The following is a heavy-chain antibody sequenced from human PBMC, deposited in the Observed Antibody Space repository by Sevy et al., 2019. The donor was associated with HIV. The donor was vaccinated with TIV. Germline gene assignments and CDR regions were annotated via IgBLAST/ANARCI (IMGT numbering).Heavy chain of an antibody. J-gene: IGHJ6*02. CDR2: INWNGGST. V-gene: IGHV3-20*04. Sequence: GGSLRLSCAASGFTFDDYGKSWVRQAPGKGLEWVSGINWNGGSTGYADSVKGRFTISRDNAKNSLYLQVNSMRAEDTALYYCAMHGYGYGYHALLDYYYGMDVWGQGTTVTVSS. CDR1: GFTFDDYG. CDR3: AMHGYGYGYHALLDYYYGMDV. D-gene: IGHD5-18*01.